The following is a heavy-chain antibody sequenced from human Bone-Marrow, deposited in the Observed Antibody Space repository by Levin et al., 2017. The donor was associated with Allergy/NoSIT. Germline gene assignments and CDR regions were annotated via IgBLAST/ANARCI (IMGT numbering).Heavy chain of an antibody. CDR1: GGSFRGTSYY. CDR3: AREYFYGEGSAHCHGMDV. D-gene: IGHD3-10*01. Sequence: PSETLSLTCTVSGGSFRGTSYYWSWVRQPPGKGLEWMGYVFWSGTTKYNPSIKSRVAISIDTTNNQVSLRLRSVTAADTAFYYCAREYFYGEGSAHCHGMDVWGQGTMVIVSS. CDR2: VFWSGTT. J-gene: IGHJ6*02. V-gene: IGHV4-61*01.